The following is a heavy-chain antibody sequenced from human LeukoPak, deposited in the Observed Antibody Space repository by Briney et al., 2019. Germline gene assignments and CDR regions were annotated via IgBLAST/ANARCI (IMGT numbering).Heavy chain of an antibody. V-gene: IGHV4-34*01. J-gene: IGHJ6*02. CDR2: NNHSGST. Sequence: SETLSLTCAGNAVSFSGYYWSWIRQPPGKGLDWIGENNHSGSTNYNPSLKSRVTISVDTSKNQFSLKLSSVTAADTAVYYCARDCSGGSCYSYGMDVWGQGTTVTVSS. D-gene: IGHD2-15*01. CDR3: ARDCSGGSCYSYGMDV. CDR1: AVSFSGYY.